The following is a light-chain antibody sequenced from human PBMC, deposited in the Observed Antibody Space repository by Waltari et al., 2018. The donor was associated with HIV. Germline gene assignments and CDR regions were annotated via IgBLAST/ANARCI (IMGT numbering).Light chain of an antibody. CDR1: QTVSSNY. CDR3: QQYARLPGVT. J-gene: IGKJ4*01. CDR2: GAS. V-gene: IGKV3-20*01. Sequence: EIVLTQSPGTLSLSQGERATLSSRASQTVSSNYLAWYQQKPGQAPRLLIYGASSRATGIPDRFSGSGSGTDFTLTISRLEPEDFAVYYCQQYARLPGVTFGGGTKVEIK.